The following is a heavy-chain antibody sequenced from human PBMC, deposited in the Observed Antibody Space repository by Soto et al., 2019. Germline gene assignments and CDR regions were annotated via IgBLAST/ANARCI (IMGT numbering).Heavy chain of an antibody. J-gene: IGHJ4*02. CDR2: INSISNYI. CDR1: GFSFSSYT. V-gene: IGHV3-21*06. Sequence: EVQLVESGGGLVKPGGSLRLSCAASGFSFSSYTMTWVRQAPGKGLGWVSSINSISNYIYYAESVRGRFTISRDNAKNSLYLQMNSLRAEDTALYYCVRAYGDYYYFDFWGQGTLVTVSS. D-gene: IGHD4-17*01. CDR3: VRAYGDYYYFDF.